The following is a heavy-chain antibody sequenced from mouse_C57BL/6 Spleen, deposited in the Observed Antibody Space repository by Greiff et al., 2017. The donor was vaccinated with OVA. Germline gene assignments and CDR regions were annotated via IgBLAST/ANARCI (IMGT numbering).Heavy chain of an antibody. Sequence: QVQLQQPGAELVRPGSSVKLSCKASGYTFTSYWMHWVKQRPIQGLEWIGNIDPYDSETHYNQKFKDKATLTVDKYSSAAYMQLSSLTSVDSAVYCCARPYGSSYGFACWGQGTLVTVSA. J-gene: IGHJ3*01. CDR1: GYTFTSYW. CDR3: ARPYGSSYGFAC. D-gene: IGHD1-1*01. CDR2: IDPYDSET. V-gene: IGHV1-52*01.